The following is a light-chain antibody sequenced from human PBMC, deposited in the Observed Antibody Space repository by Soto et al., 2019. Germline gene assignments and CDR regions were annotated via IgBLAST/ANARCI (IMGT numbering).Light chain of an antibody. J-gene: IGLJ3*02. V-gene: IGLV4-60*02. CDR2: VEGSGSY. Sequence: QSVLTQSSSASASLGSSVKLTCTLSSGHSTYIIAWHQQQPGKAPRYLMKVEGSGSYNKGSGVPDRFSGSSSGADRYLTISNLQFEDEADYYCETWDSNTPRVFGGGTKLTVL. CDR1: SGHSTYI. CDR3: ETWDSNTPRV.